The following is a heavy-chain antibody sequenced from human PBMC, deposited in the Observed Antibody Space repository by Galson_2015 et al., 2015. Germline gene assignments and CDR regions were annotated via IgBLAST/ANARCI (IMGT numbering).Heavy chain of an antibody. CDR2: IYPGEYDT. D-gene: IGHD1-26*01. V-gene: IGHV5-51*01. CDR1: GYSFTSYW. CDR3: ARHIPYSGSPGGLCAFDI. Sequence: QSGAEVTKPGESLKISCKGSGYSFTSYWIGWVRQMPGKGLEWMGIIYPGEYDTRYSPSFQGQVTISAAKSISTAYLQWSSLKAWDTSMNSCARHIPYSGSPGGLCAFDIWGQGTMVTVSS. J-gene: IGHJ3*02.